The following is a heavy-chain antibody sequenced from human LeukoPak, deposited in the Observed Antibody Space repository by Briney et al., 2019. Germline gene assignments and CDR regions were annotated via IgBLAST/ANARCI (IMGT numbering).Heavy chain of an antibody. Sequence: GGSLRLSCAASGFTFSSYAMSWVRQAPGKGLEWVSAISGSGGSTYYAASVKSRFTISRDNSKNTLYLQMNSLRAEDTAVYYCAKGRSSYDSSGYYCDYWGQGTLVTVSS. J-gene: IGHJ4*02. CDR3: AKGRSSYDSSGYYCDY. CDR1: GFTFSSYA. D-gene: IGHD3-22*01. CDR2: ISGSGGST. V-gene: IGHV3-23*01.